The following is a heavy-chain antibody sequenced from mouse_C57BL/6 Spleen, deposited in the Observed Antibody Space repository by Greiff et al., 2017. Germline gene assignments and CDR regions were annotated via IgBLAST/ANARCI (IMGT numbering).Heavy chain of an antibody. J-gene: IGHJ3*01. CDR2: ISSGGSYT. CDR3: ARQVYSNLHY. D-gene: IGHD2-5*01. CDR1: GFTFSSYG. V-gene: IGHV5-6*01. Sequence: EVHLVESGGDLVKPGGSLKLSCAASGFTFSSYGMSWVRQTPDKRLEWVATISSGGSYTYYPDSVKGRFTISRDNAKNTLYLQMSSLKSEDTAMYYCARQVYSNLHYWGQGTLVTVSA.